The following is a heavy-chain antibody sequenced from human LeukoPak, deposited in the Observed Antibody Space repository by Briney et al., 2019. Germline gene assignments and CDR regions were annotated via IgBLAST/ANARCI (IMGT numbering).Heavy chain of an antibody. CDR3: ARGSDTNGWRSDY. J-gene: IGHJ4*02. CDR1: GYSFTSYW. CDR2: IYPGDPDT. V-gene: IGHV5-51*01. D-gene: IGHD2-8*01. Sequence: GESLKISCKGSGYSFTSYWIGWVRQMPGKGLEWMGIIYPGDPDTRYSPSFQGQVTISADKSISTAYLQWSSLKASDTAMYYCARGSDTNGWRSDYWGQGTLVTVSS.